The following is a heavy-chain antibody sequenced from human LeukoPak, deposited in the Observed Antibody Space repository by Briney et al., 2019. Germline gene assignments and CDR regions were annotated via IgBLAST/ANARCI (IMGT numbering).Heavy chain of an antibody. CDR1: GYSISSGYY. CDR3: ARHLRRGTLEDY. CDR2: IYHSGST. D-gene: IGHD1-7*01. Sequence: PSETLSLTCTVSGYSISSGYYWGWIRQPPGKGLEWIGSIYHSGSTYYNPSLKSRVTISVDTSKNQFSLKLSSVTAADTAVYYCARHLRRGTLEDYWGQGTLVTVSS. V-gene: IGHV4-38-2*02. J-gene: IGHJ4*02.